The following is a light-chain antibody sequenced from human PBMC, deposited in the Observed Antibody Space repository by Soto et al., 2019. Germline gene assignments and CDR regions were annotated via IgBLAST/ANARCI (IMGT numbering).Light chain of an antibody. J-gene: IGKJ1*01. CDR1: QGISSY. V-gene: IGKV1-8*01. CDR2: AAS. Sequence: AIRMTQSPSSLSASTGDIVTITFRASQGISSYLALYQQKPGKAPKLLIYAASTLQSGVPSRFSGSGSGTEFTLTISSLQPDDFATYYCHHYNTYSTFGQGTKVDIK. CDR3: HHYNTYST.